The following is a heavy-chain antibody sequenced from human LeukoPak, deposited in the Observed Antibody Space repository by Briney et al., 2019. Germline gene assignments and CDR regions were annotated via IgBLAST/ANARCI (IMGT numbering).Heavy chain of an antibody. Sequence: KTSQTLSLTCTVSGGSISSGSYDWSWIRQPAGKGLEWIRRIYTSGSTNYNPSLKSRVTISVDTSKNQFSLKLSSVTAADTAVYYCAREMATIEGDYFDYWGQGTLVTVSS. D-gene: IGHD5-24*01. V-gene: IGHV4-61*02. CDR3: AREMATIEGDYFDY. CDR1: GGSISSGSYD. J-gene: IGHJ4*02. CDR2: IYTSGST.